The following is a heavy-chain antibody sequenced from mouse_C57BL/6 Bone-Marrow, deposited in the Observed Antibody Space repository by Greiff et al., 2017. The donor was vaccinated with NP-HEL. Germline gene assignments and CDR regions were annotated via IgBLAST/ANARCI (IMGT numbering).Heavy chain of an antibody. CDR2: IYPGGGYT. CDR3: AREEWLHWYFDV. Sequence: VKLKQSGAELVRPGTSVKMSCKASGYTFTNYWIGWAKQRPGHGLEWIGDIYPGGGYTNYNEKFKGKATLTADKSSSTAYMQFSSLTSEDSAIYYCAREEWLHWYFDVWGTGTTVTVSS. V-gene: IGHV1-63*01. CDR1: GYTFTNYW. D-gene: IGHD2-2*01. J-gene: IGHJ1*03.